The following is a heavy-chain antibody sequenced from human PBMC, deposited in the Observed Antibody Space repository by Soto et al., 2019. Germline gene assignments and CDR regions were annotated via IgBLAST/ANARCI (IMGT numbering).Heavy chain of an antibody. CDR2: IYSGGST. J-gene: IGHJ6*03. CDR3: ARASSKVYYYYMDV. CDR1: GFTVSSNY. D-gene: IGHD2-2*01. V-gene: IGHV3-66*01. Sequence: GGSLRLSCAASGFTVSSNYMSWVRQAPGKGLEWVSVIYSGGSTYYADSVKGRFTISRDNSKNTLYLQMNSLRAEDTAVYYCARASSKVYYYYMDVWGKGTTVTVSS.